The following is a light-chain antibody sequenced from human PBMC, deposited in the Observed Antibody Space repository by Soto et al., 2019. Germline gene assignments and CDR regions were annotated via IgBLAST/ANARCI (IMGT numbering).Light chain of an antibody. V-gene: IGKV3-20*01. J-gene: IGKJ5*01. CDR3: QQYGSSPPFT. CDR2: RAS. CDR1: QSVSSSY. Sequence: EIVLTQSPGTLSLSPGERATLSCRASQSVSSSYLAWYQQKPGQAPKVLIYRASSRATGIPDRFSGSGSGTDFTLTISRLEPEDFAVYYCQQYGSSPPFTFGQGTRLEI.